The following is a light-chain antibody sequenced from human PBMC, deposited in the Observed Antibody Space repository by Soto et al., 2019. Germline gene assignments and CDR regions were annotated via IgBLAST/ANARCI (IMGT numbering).Light chain of an antibody. CDR3: ETWDFNTRV. CDR1: SGHSSYI. J-gene: IGLJ3*02. V-gene: IGLV4-60*02. Sequence: QAVVTQSSSASASLGSSVKLTCTLSSGHSSYIIAWHQQQPGKAPRYLMKLEGSGSYNKGSGVPDRFSGSSSGADRYLTIANLQFEDEADYYCETWDFNTRVFGGGTKVTVL. CDR2: LEGSGSY.